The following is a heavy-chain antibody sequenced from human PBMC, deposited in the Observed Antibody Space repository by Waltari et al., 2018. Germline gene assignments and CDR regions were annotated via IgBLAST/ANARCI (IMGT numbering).Heavy chain of an antibody. J-gene: IGHJ6*02. CDR1: GGSISSSSYY. D-gene: IGHD6-19*01. CDR2: IYSSGST. CDR3: AISSGWYKYYSGMDV. Sequence: QLQLQESGPGLVKPSETLSLTCTVSGGSISSSSYYWGRIRQTHGKGLEWIGSIYSSGSTYYNPSLKSRVTISVDTSKNQFSLKLSSVTAADTAVYYCAISSGWYKYYSGMDVWGQGTTVTVSS. V-gene: IGHV4-39*07.